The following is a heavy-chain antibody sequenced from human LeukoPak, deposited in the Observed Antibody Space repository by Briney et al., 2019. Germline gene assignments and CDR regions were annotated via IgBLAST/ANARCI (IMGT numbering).Heavy chain of an antibody. J-gene: IGHJ4*02. CDR3: ARCRVPTYHLDW. Sequence: GGSLRLSCAASGFTFSDYYMSWIRHAPGEGREWVSYISSTSSYTKYADSVKGRFTISRDNAKNSLYLQMNSLKAEDTAVYYCARCRVPTYHLDWWGQGNLVTVTS. D-gene: IGHD4/OR15-4a*01. V-gene: IGHV3-11*03. CDR1: GFTFSDYY. CDR2: ISSTSSYT.